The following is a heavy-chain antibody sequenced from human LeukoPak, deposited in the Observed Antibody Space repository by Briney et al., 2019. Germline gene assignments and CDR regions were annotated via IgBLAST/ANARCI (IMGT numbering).Heavy chain of an antibody. V-gene: IGHV3-11*01. CDR3: ATVHFGYFDY. J-gene: IGHJ4*02. D-gene: IGHD3-3*01. CDR2: ISSSGSTI. Sequence: PGGSLRLSCAASGFTVSSNYMNWIRQAPGKGLEWVSYISSSGSTIYYADSVKGRFTISRDNAKNSLYLQMNSLRAEDTAVYYCATVHFGYFDYWGQGTLVTVSS. CDR1: GFTVSSNY.